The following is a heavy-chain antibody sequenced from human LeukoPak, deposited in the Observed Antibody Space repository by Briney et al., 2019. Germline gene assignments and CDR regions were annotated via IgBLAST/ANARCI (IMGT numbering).Heavy chain of an antibody. CDR2: ISGSGGTA. D-gene: IGHD3-3*01. CDR3: AKALSPWTTAPLLSQYFDFWSGYFVATDY. V-gene: IGHV3-23*01. CDR1: GFTFSSYA. Sequence: PGGSLRLSCVASGFTFSSYAMSWVRQAPGKGLEWVSTISGSGGTAYYADSVKGRFTISRDNSKNTLFLQMNSLRAEDTAIYYCAKALSPWTTAPLLSQYFDFWSGYFVATDYWGQGTLVTVSS. J-gene: IGHJ4*02.